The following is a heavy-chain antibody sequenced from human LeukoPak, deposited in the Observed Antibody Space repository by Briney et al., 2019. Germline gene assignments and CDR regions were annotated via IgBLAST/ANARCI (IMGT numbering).Heavy chain of an antibody. CDR3: ANGPDYYDSSGYSDY. J-gene: IGHJ4*02. CDR1: GFTFSSYS. CDR2: ITRSSIYK. D-gene: IGHD3-22*01. Sequence: GGSLRLSYAASGFTFSSYSINWVRQASGKGLEWVSSITRSSIYKYYADSVKGRFTISRDNAKNSLYLQMNSLRAEDTAVYYCANGPDYYDSSGYSDYWGQGTLVTVSS. V-gene: IGHV3-21*01.